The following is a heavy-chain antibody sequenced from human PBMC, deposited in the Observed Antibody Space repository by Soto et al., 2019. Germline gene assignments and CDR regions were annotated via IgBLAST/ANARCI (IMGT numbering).Heavy chain of an antibody. CDR3: ARGSKDYSSNRYDF. J-gene: IGHJ5*01. D-gene: IGHD2-15*01. Sequence: SETLSLTCTVSGGSISSYYWSWIRQPPGKGLEWIGYIYYSGSTNYNPSLKSRVTISVDTSKNQFSLKLSSVTAADTAVYYCARGSKDYSSNRYDFWGQGTLVTVSS. CDR1: GGSISSYY. V-gene: IGHV4-59*01. CDR2: IYYSGST.